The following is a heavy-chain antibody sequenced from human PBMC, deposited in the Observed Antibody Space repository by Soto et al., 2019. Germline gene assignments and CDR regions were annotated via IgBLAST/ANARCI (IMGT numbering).Heavy chain of an antibody. CDR1: GYTFTSYG. D-gene: IGHD3-3*01. CDR2: ISAYNGNT. CDR3: ARESFVLRFLEWPNYYYYYGMDV. Sequence: ASVKVSCTASGYTFTSYGISWVRQAPGQGLEWMGWISAYNGNTNYAQKLQGRVTMTTDTSTSTAYMELRSLRSDDTAVYYCARESFVLRFLEWPNYYYYYGMDVWGQGTTVTVAS. J-gene: IGHJ6*02. V-gene: IGHV1-18*01.